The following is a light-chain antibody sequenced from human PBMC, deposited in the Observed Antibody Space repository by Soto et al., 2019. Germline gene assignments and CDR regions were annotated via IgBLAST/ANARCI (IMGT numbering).Light chain of an antibody. J-gene: IGLJ2*01. CDR2: EVT. Sequence: LTQPASVSGSPGQSITISCAGTRDDIGAYDYVSWYQQHPGNAPKLLVYEVTNRPSGVSDRFSGSKSGNTASLTISGLQAEDEADYYCNSYTNSSAVVFGGGPKVTVL. CDR1: RDDIGAYDY. V-gene: IGLV2-14*01. CDR3: NSYTNSSAVV.